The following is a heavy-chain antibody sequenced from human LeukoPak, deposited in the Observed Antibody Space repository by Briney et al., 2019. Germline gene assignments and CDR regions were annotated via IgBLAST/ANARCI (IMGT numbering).Heavy chain of an antibody. J-gene: IGHJ4*02. CDR1: GFPFSTSD. Sequence: GSLRLPCAASGFPFSTSDMHWVRQATGKGLEWVSAIGTAGDTYYPGSVKGRFTISRENAKNSLYLQMNSLRSEDTAVYYCARDPFFDALSSGYYGYYFDYWGQGTLVTVSS. CDR3: ARDPFFDALSSGYYGYYFDY. CDR2: IGTAGDT. V-gene: IGHV3-13*01. D-gene: IGHD3-22*01.